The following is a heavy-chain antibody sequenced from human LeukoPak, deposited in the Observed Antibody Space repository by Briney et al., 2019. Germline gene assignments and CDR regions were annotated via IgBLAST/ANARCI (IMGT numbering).Heavy chain of an antibody. CDR3: AKAGYSYPHGMDV. V-gene: IGHV3-23*01. J-gene: IGHJ6*02. CDR2: ISGSGGST. Sequence: GRSLRLPCAASGFTFSSYAMSWVRQAPGKGLEWVSAISGSGGSTYYADSVKGRFTISRDNSKNTLYLQMNSLRAEDTAVYYCAKAGYSYPHGMDVWGQGTTVTVSS. CDR1: GFTFSSYA. D-gene: IGHD5-18*01.